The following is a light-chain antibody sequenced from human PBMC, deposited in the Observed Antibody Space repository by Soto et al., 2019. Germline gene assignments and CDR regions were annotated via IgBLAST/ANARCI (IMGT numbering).Light chain of an antibody. Sequence: QSVLTQPPSVSAAPGQKVTISCSGSSSNIGNNYVSWYQQLPGTAHKHLIYENIKRPSGIPDRFSGSKSGTSATLGITGLQTGDEADYYCVTWDNSLSAWVFGAGTKVTVL. CDR1: SSNIGNNY. V-gene: IGLV1-51*02. CDR3: VTWDNSLSAWV. J-gene: IGLJ1*01. CDR2: ENI.